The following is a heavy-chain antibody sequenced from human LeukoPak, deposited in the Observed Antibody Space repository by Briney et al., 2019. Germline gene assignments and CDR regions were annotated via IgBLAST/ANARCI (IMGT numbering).Heavy chain of an antibody. V-gene: IGHV3-7*01. CDR2: IKQDGSEK. CDR1: GFTFSSYW. CDR3: AREARGGWLFHGFDI. Sequence: GGSLRLSCAASGFTFSSYWMSWVRQPPGKGLEWVANIKQDGSEKYYVDSVKGRFTISRDNAKNSLYLQMNSLRAEDTAVYYCAREARGGWLFHGFDIWGQGTMVTVSS. D-gene: IGHD3-22*01. J-gene: IGHJ3*02.